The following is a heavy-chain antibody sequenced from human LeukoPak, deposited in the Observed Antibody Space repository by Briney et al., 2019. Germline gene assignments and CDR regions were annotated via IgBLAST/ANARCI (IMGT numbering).Heavy chain of an antibody. CDR3: ARVRQGGQLDY. D-gene: IGHD5-18*01. J-gene: IGHJ4*02. CDR1: GGSISSGSYY. Sequence: TSETLSLTCTVSGGSISSGSYYWSWIRQPAGKGLEWIGRIYTSGSTNYNPSLKSRVTISVDTSKNQFSLKLSSVTAADTAVYYCARVRQGGQLDYWGQGTLVTVSS. CDR2: IYTSGST. V-gene: IGHV4-61*02.